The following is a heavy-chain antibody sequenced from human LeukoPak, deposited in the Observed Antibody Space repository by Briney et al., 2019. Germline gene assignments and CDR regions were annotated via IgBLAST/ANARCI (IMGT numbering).Heavy chain of an antibody. CDR3: ARHWFGIVVVPVALYFDF. Sequence: PSETLSLTCTVSGSSISNYYWSWIRQPPGKTLEWIGYKHYTGRTNYNPSLKSRVTMSVDTSKNQFSLNLTSVTAADTAVYYCARHWFGIVVVPVALYFDFWGQGIPVIVSS. V-gene: IGHV4-59*08. J-gene: IGHJ4*02. CDR2: KHYTGRT. CDR1: GSSISNYY. D-gene: IGHD2-2*01.